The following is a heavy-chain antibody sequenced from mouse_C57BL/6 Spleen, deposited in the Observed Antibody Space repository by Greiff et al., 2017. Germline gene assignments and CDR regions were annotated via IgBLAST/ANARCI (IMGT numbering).Heavy chain of an antibody. CDR3: ARSSNYSYYVLYFEV. V-gene: IGHV1-81*01. CDR2: IYPRSGNT. J-gene: IGHJ1*03. Sequence: VQLQQSGAELARPGASVKLSCKASGYTFTSYGISWVKQRTGQGLEWIGEIYPRSGNTYYNEKFKGKATLTADKSSSTAYMKLRSLTSEDSAVYLCARSSNYSYYVLYFEVWGTGTTVTVAS. D-gene: IGHD2-12*01. CDR1: GYTFTSYG.